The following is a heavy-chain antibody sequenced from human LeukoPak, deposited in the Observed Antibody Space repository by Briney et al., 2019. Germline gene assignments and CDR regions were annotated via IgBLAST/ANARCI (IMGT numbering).Heavy chain of an antibody. CDR3: ANYIRNVHYYMDV. D-gene: IGHD1-1*01. Sequence: PSETLSLTCSVSGGSFDSKYWSWIRQPPGKGLEWIGYTYTSGSTNFNPSLRSRVAMSIDTSKNQFSLKVYSVTAADTAVYYRANYIRNVHYYMDVWGKGTTVIVSS. J-gene: IGHJ6*03. CDR2: TYTSGST. V-gene: IGHV4-4*09. CDR1: GGSFDSKY.